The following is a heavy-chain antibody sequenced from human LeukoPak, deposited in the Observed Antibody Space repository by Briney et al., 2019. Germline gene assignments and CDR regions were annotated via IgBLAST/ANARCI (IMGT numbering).Heavy chain of an antibody. CDR2: IFYRGST. V-gene: IGHV4-39*07. Sequence: PSETLSLTCTVSDGSINTPNYYWGWIRQPPGKGLEWIGNIFYRGSTYYGPSLKSRVTISLDTSKNQFSLNLNSVTAADTAVYYCARGDYYDSSGYGDAFDIWGQGTMVTVSS. CDR3: ARGDYYDSSGYGDAFDI. CDR1: DGSINTPNYY. D-gene: IGHD3-22*01. J-gene: IGHJ3*02.